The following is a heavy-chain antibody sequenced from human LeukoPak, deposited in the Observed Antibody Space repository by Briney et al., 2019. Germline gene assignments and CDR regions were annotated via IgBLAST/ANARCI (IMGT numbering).Heavy chain of an antibody. J-gene: IGHJ3*02. Sequence: ASVKVSCKASGYTFTSYGISWVRQAPGQGLEWMGWISAYNGNTNYAQKLQGRVTMTTDTSTSTAYMELSSLRSEDTAVYYCARGFKAYDILTGSPQLGIWGQGTMVTVSS. CDR1: GYTFTSYG. CDR2: ISAYNGNT. V-gene: IGHV1-18*01. D-gene: IGHD3-9*01. CDR3: ARGFKAYDILTGSPQLGI.